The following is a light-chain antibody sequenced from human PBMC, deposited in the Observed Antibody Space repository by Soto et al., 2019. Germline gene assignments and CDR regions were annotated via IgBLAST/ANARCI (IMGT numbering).Light chain of an antibody. J-gene: IGKJ1*01. CDR2: AAS. V-gene: IGKV1-27*01. Sequence: IQMTQSPSSLSASVGDRVTITCRASQGISTYLVWYQQKPGTVPKLLIFAASTLQSGVPSRFSGSGSGTDFTLTISSLQPEDVATYYCHHHNGPPGTFGQGTKRDIK. CDR1: QGISTY. CDR3: HHHNGPPGT.